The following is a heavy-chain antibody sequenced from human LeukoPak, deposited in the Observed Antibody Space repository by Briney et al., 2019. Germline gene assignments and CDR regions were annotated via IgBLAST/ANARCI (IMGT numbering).Heavy chain of an antibody. CDR1: GGTFSSYA. J-gene: IGHJ6*03. Sequence: SVKVSCKASGGTFSSYAISWVRQAPGQGLEWMGGIIPIFGTANYAQKYQGRVTITRNTSISTAYMELSSLRSEDTAVYYCARGVTTLPGYYYYYYMDVWGKGTTVTVSS. CDR2: IIPIFGTA. CDR3: ARGVTTLPGYYYYYYMDV. V-gene: IGHV1-69*05. D-gene: IGHD3-22*01.